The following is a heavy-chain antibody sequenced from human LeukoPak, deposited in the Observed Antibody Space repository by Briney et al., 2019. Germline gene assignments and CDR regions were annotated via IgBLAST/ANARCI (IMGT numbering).Heavy chain of an antibody. CDR2: IYYSGST. D-gene: IGHD5-18*01. CDR3: ARVPRGYSYGYDPYL. J-gene: IGHJ4*02. Sequence: PETLSLTCTVSGGSISSSSYYWGWIRQPPGKGLEWIGSIYYSGSTYYNPSLKSRVTISVDTSKNQFSLKLSSVTAADTAVYYCARVPRGYSYGYDPYLWGQGTLVTVSS. CDR1: GGSISSSSYY. V-gene: IGHV4-39*07.